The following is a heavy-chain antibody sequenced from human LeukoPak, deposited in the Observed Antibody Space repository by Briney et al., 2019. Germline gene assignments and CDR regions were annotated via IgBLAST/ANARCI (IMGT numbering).Heavy chain of an antibody. V-gene: IGHV4-59*01. CDR2: IYYSGST. CDR3: ARGGDYAVPDFDY. Sequence: SGTLSLTCNVSGASISNYYWSWIRQSPGKGLEWIGFIYYSGSTNYNPSLESRVTISFDTSRNYFSLKLSSVTAADTAVYYCARGGDYAVPDFDYWGQGTLVTVSS. CDR1: GASISNYY. J-gene: IGHJ4*02. D-gene: IGHD4-17*01.